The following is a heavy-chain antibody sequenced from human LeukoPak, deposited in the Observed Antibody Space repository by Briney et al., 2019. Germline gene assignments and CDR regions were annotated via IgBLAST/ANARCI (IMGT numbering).Heavy chain of an antibody. CDR3: ALPAKGAFFYYYMEV. CDR2: ISTYNGNT. CDR1: AYTSPNYG. D-gene: IGHD2-2*01. V-gene: IGHV1-18*01. Sequence: ASVKVSCKASAYTSPNYGITWVRQAPGHGLESMGWISTYNGNTQYAQKFQGRVTMTTDTPTKTVYMELSNLRSNDTAVYYCALPAKGAFFYYYMEVWGKGTTVTVSS. J-gene: IGHJ6*03.